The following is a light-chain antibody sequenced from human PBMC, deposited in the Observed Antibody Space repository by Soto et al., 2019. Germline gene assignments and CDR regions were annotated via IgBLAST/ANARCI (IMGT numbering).Light chain of an antibody. V-gene: IGKV1-39*01. CDR1: QSIRSY. CDR3: QQSYSTPPWT. Sequence: IQLTQSPSSLSASVGDSVTITCRASQSIRSYLNWVQQKPGKAPKLLSYDASSVQTGVPSRFSGSGSGTDFSLTISSLQPEAFATYYCQQSYSTPPWTVGQGTKVDIK. CDR2: DAS. J-gene: IGKJ1*01.